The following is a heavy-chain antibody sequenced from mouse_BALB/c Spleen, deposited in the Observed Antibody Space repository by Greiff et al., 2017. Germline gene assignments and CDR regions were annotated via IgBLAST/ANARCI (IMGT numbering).Heavy chain of an antibody. CDR3: ARARALYDGYYRYAMDY. CDR2: IWGDGST. D-gene: IGHD2-3*01. Sequence: VQLQESGPGLVAPSQSLSITCTVSGFSLTGYGVNWVRQPPGKGLEWLGMIWGDGSTDYNSALKSRLSISKDNSKSQVFLKMNSLQTDDTARYYCARARALYDGYYRYAMDYWGQGTSVTVSS. J-gene: IGHJ4*01. CDR1: GFSLTGYG. V-gene: IGHV2-6-7*01.